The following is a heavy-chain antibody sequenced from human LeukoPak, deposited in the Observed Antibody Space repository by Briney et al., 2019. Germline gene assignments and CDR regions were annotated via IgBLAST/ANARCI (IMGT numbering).Heavy chain of an antibody. Sequence: GASVKVSCKASGGTFSSYAISWVRQAPGQGLEWMGWMNPNSGNTGYAQKFQGRVTITRNTSISTAYMELSSLRSEDTAVYYCARSRPNYDFWSGSGYYYYYMDVWGKGTTVTVSS. CDR1: GGTFSSYA. V-gene: IGHV1-8*03. D-gene: IGHD3-3*01. J-gene: IGHJ6*03. CDR2: MNPNSGNT. CDR3: ARSRPNYDFWSGSGYYYYYMDV.